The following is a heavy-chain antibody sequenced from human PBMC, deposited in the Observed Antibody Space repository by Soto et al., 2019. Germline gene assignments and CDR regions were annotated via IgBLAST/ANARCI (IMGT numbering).Heavy chain of an antibody. D-gene: IGHD2-2*01. CDR3: GKDRPHDIVVVNVTAWYFDY. CDR2: ISYDGSNK. Sequence: QVQLVESGGGVVQPGRSLRLSCAASGFTFSSYGMHWVRQAPGKGLEWVAAISYDGSNKYYADSVKGRFNISRDNSKKTLYLQMNSLRAEETAVYYCGKDRPHDIVVVNVTAWYFDYRGQGTLVTVSS. J-gene: IGHJ4*02. CDR1: GFTFSSYG. V-gene: IGHV3-30*18.